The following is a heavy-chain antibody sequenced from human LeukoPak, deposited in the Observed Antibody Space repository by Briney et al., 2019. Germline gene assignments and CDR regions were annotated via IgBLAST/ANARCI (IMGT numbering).Heavy chain of an antibody. J-gene: IGHJ4*02. V-gene: IGHV4-39*07. CDR1: GASIRSSAGYR. D-gene: IGHD2-8*01. CDR3: ARLHPNGPDEY. Sequence: PSETLSLTCAVSGASIRSSAGYRWGWIRQPPGKGLEWIGQISYDGRREYNPSLRGRVTIPLDTSKNQFSLKMTSVTAADAAVFYCARLHPNGPDEYWGRGTLVTVSS. CDR2: ISYDGRR.